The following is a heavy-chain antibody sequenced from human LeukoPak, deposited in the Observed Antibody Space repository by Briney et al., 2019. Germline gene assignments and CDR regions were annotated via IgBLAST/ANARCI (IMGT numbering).Heavy chain of an antibody. CDR3: ARTPYYGSGSPYFDY. CDR1: GFSFSTYE. J-gene: IGHJ4*02. Sequence: GGSLRLSCAASGFSFSTYEMNWVRQAPGKGPEWLSYIGGTDDTIYYADSVKGRFTISRDNAENSLYLQMHSLRAEDTAIYYCARTPYYGSGSPYFDYWGQGTLVTVSS. V-gene: IGHV3-48*03. D-gene: IGHD3-10*01. CDR2: IGGTDDTI.